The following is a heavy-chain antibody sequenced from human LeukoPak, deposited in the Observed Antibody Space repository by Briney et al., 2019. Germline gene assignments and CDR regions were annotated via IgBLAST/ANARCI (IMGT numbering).Heavy chain of an antibody. CDR1: GFTFSSYG. J-gene: IGHJ4*02. Sequence: GGSLRLSCAASGFTFSSYGMHWVRQAPGKGLEWVAVISYDGSNKYYADSVKGRFTISRDNSKNTLYLQMNSLRAEDTAVYYCAKDKNSGWIFDYWGQGTLVTVSS. CDR3: AKDKNSGWIFDY. V-gene: IGHV3-30*18. D-gene: IGHD6-19*01. CDR2: ISYDGSNK.